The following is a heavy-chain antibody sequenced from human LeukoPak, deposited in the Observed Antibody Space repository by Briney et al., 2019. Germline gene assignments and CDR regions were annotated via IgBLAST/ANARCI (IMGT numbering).Heavy chain of an antibody. J-gene: IGHJ3*01. Sequence: GASVKVSCKASGYTFTSYYMHWVRQAPGQGLEWMGIINPSGGSTSYAQKFQGRVTMTRDMSTSTVYMELRSLRSDDTAIYYCARVRLVWGMETFDLWGQGTMVIVSS. CDR1: GYTFTSYY. CDR2: INPSGGST. D-gene: IGHD3-16*01. CDR3: ARVRLVWGMETFDL. V-gene: IGHV1-46*01.